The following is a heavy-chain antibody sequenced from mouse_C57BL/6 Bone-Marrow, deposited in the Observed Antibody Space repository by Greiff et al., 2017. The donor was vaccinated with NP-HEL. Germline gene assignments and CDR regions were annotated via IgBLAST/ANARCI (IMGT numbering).Heavy chain of an antibody. CDR2: TSSGGSYT. CDR3: ARHGTDY. J-gene: IGHJ2*01. Sequence: EVHLVESGGDLVKPGGSLKLSCAASGFTFSSYGMSWVRQTPDKRLEWVATTSSGGSYTYYPDSVKGRFTISRDNAKNTLYLQMSSLKSEDTAMYYCARHGTDYWGQGTTLTVSS. CDR1: GFTFSSYG. D-gene: IGHD4-1*01. V-gene: IGHV5-6*01.